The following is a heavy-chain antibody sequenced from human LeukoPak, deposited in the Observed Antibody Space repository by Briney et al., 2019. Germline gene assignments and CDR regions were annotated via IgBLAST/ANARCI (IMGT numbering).Heavy chain of an antibody. D-gene: IGHD3-3*01. J-gene: IGHJ5*02. CDR2: IDGSGHTT. CDR1: GFTFTSHV. Sequence: PGGSLRLSCAASGFTFTSHVMSWLRQTPGKELEWVSAIDGSGHTTYYADSVRGRFIISRDNSKKMLYLQMNSLRAEDTATYYCARESIRSGSLKWFGPWGQGTLVTASS. CDR3: ARESIRSGSLKWFGP. V-gene: IGHV3-23*01.